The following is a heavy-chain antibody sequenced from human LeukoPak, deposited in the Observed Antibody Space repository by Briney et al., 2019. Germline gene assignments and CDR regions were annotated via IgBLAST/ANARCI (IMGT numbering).Heavy chain of an antibody. CDR2: IYHSGST. CDR3: ARFAYCSGGSCRTDY. J-gene: IGHJ4*02. Sequence: SGTLSLTCAVSGGSISSSNWWSWVRQPPGKGLEWIGEIYHSGSTNYNPSLESRVTISVDKSKNQFSLKLSSVTAADTAVYYCARFAYCSGGSCRTDYWGQGTLVTVSS. CDR1: GGSISSSNW. V-gene: IGHV4-4*02. D-gene: IGHD2-15*01.